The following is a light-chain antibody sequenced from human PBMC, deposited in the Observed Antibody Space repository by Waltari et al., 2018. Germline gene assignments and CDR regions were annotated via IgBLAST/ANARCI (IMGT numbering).Light chain of an antibody. CDR3: SSFTTRSTWV. J-gene: IGLJ3*02. CDR1: SRDIGTYDY. Sequence: QFALTQPASVSGSPGQSITISCTGTSRDIGTYDYVSWYQQHPGEAPKLILYDVSHRPSGVPNRFSDSKSDNTASLTISGLQAEDESDYYCSSFTTRSTWVFGGGTKLTVL. V-gene: IGLV2-14*03. CDR2: DVS.